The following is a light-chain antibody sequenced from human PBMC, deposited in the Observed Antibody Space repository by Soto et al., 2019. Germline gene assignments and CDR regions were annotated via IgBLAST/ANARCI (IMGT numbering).Light chain of an antibody. V-gene: IGLV2-8*01. CDR1: RSEGGAYNY. CDR3: TSYAGTYSFFYV. Sequence: SVLTQPPPPSGAPGQAVTISCTGTRSEGGAYNYVSWYQQLPGKAPKLIIYEVSKRPSGVPDRFSGSKSGNTASLTVSGLQAEDEADYYCTSYAGTYSFFYVFGTGTKVTVL. J-gene: IGLJ1*01. CDR2: EVS.